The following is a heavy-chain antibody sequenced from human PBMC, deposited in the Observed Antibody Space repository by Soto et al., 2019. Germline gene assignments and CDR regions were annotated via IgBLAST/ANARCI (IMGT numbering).Heavy chain of an antibody. CDR2: ISAYNGNT. V-gene: IGHV1-18*01. D-gene: IGHD2-8*01. Sequence: QVQLVQSGAEVKKPGASVKVSCKASGYTFTSYGISWVRQAPGQGLEWMGWISAYNGNTNYAQKLQGRVTMTTDTSTRTAYMELRSLRADDTAVYYCARDKEGGNIVLMVMGYWGQGTLVTVSS. J-gene: IGHJ4*02. CDR3: ARDKEGGNIVLMVMGY. CDR1: GYTFTSYG.